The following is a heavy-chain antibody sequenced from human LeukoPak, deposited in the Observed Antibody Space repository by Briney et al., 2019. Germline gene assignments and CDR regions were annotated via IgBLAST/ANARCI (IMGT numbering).Heavy chain of an antibody. Sequence: PSETLSLTCTVSSGSISSYYGSWIGQPPGKGLEWIGYIYYSGSTNYNPSLKSRVTISVDTSKNQFSLKLSSVTAADTAVYYCARRITRVVRGVIKDAFDIWGQGTMVTVSS. CDR1: SGSISSYY. D-gene: IGHD3-10*01. CDR2: IYYSGST. V-gene: IGHV4-59*01. CDR3: ARRITRVVRGVIKDAFDI. J-gene: IGHJ3*02.